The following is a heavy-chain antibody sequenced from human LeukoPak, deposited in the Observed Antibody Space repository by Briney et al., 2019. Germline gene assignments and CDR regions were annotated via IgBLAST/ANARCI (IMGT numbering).Heavy chain of an antibody. J-gene: IGHJ4*02. CDR3: AKVGSCCYSCGWYYFDY. CDR2: IWYDGSNK. D-gene: IGHD6-19*01. V-gene: IGHV3-33*06. CDR1: GFTFSGYG. Sequence: PGGSLRLSCAASGFTFSGYGMHWVRQAPGKGLEWVAAIWYDGSNKYYADSVKGRFTISRDNSKNTLYLQMNSLRAEDTAVYYRAKVGSCCYSCGWYYFDYWGQGTLVTVSS.